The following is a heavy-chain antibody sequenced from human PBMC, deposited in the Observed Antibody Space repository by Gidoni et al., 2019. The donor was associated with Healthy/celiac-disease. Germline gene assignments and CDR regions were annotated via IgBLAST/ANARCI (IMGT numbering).Heavy chain of an antibody. CDR2: ISSSSSYI. CDR3: ARDQGGSGWYLDY. V-gene: IGHV3-21*01. J-gene: IGHJ4*02. Sequence: ESGGGLVKPGGSLRLSCAASGFTFSSYSMNWVRQAPGKGLEWVSSISSSSSYIYYADSVKGRFTISRDNAKNSLYLQMNSLRAEDTAVYYCARDQGGSGWYLDYWGQGTLVTVSS. CDR1: GFTFSSYS. D-gene: IGHD6-19*01.